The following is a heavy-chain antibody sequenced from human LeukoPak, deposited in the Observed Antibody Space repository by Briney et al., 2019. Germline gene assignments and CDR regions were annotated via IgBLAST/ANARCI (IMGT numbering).Heavy chain of an antibody. CDR2: INPNSGGT. J-gene: IGHJ6*04. CDR1: GYTFTGYY. V-gene: IGHV1-2*02. Sequence: ASVKVSRKSSGYTFTGYYMHWVRHAPGQGLEWMGWINPNSGGTNYAQKFQGRVTMTRDTSISTAYMELSRLRSDDTAVYYCARAGWRTSYYGMDVWGEGTTVTVSS. CDR3: ARAGWRTSYYGMDV. D-gene: IGHD5-24*01.